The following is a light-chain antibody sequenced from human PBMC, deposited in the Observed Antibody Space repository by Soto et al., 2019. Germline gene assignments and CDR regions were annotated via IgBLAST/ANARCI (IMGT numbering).Light chain of an antibody. CDR2: GAS. J-gene: IGKJ1*01. Sequence: EIVMTQSPATLSVSPGERAPLPCRASQSVSSNLAWYQQKPGQAPRVISYGASNRATGVPARISGSVSGTDFTLTIASLKSEDFEVYYCQQYSSWLWTFGQGTKVDIK. V-gene: IGKV3-15*01. CDR1: QSVSSN. CDR3: QQYSSWLWT.